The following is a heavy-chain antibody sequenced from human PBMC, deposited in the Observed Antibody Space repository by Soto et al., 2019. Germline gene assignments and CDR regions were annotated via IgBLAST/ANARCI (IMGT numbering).Heavy chain of an antibody. CDR2: IWYDGSLQ. J-gene: IGHJ6*02. D-gene: IGHD5-12*01. Sequence: QVQMVESGGGVVQPGRSLRLSCAASGFSFENYGMHWVRQAPGRGLEWVAIIWYDGSLQYYAAAVKGRFAISRDNSKNKLYLEINSLRAEDTAVYYCANLWGDGYNLVQDYNGMDVWGQGTTVIVSS. CDR1: GFSFENYG. V-gene: IGHV3-33*06. CDR3: ANLWGDGYNLVQDYNGMDV.